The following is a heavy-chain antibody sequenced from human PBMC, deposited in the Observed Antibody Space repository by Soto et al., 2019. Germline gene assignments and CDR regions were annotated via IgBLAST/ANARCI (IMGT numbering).Heavy chain of an antibody. Sequence: ASVKVSCKASGDSVSNDYLHWVRQAPGQGFEWLGLISPFGGATAYAQRFKGRVTVTMDKSSTSFYLELSSLRSDDTAVYYCAKGRGGKTVANFGMDVWGQGVTVTVSS. CDR3: AKGRGGKTVANFGMDV. CDR1: GDSVSNDY. CDR2: ISPFGGAT. V-gene: IGHV1-46*01. D-gene: IGHD3-16*01. J-gene: IGHJ6*02.